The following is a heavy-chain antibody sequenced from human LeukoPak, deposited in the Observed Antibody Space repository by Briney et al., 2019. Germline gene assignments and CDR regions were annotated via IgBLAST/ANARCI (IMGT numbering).Heavy chain of an antibody. CDR3: ARHRHDRLGYCSGSSCYSTVTAAHY. V-gene: IGHV4-39*01. CDR1: GGSISSTSYY. Sequence: PSETPSLTCTVSGGSISSTSYYWGWIRQPPGKGLEWIGSIYCSGSTYYNPSLKSRVTISVDTSKNQFSLRLSSVTAADTAVYHFARHRHDRLGYCSGSSCYSTVTAAHYWGQRIMVTVPS. CDR2: IYCSGST. D-gene: IGHD2-15*01. J-gene: IGHJ4*02.